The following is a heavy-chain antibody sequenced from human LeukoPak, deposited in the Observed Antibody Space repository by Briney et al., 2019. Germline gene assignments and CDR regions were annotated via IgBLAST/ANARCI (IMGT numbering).Heavy chain of an antibody. D-gene: IGHD3-9*01. J-gene: IGHJ5*02. Sequence: SETLSLTCTVSGGSISSSSYYWGWIRQPPGKGLEWIGSIYYSGSTYYNPSLKSRVTISVDTSKNQFSLKLSSVTAADTAVYYCADILTGYYTSWGQGTLVTVSS. CDR2: IYYSGST. CDR1: GGSISSSSYY. CDR3: ADILTGYYTS. V-gene: IGHV4-39*01.